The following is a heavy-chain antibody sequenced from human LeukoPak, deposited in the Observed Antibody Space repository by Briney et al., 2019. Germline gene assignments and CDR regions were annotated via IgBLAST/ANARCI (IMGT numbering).Heavy chain of an antibody. CDR1: GFTFSDYY. CDR3: ARDGGEELTMVFHNWYFDL. J-gene: IGHJ2*01. CDR2: ISSSGSTI. Sequence: PGGSLRLSCAASGFTFSDYYMSWIRQAPGKGLEWVSYISSSGSTIYYADSVKGRFTISRDNAKNSLYLQMNSLRAEDTAVYYCARDGGEELTMVFHNWYFDLWGRGTLVTVSS. V-gene: IGHV3-11*01. D-gene: IGHD4/OR15-4a*01.